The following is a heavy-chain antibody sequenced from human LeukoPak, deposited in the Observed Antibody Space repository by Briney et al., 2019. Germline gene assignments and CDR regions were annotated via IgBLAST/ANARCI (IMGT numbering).Heavy chain of an antibody. D-gene: IGHD4-17*01. J-gene: IGHJ4*02. CDR3: ARDYTVTTGDDY. Sequence: SQTLSLTRTVSGGSISSGSYYWSWIRQPAGKGLEGIGRIYTSGSTNYNPSLKSRVTISVDTSKNQFSLKLSSVTAADTAVYYCARDYTVTTGDDYWGQGTLVTVSS. CDR2: IYTSGST. CDR1: GGSISSGSYY. V-gene: IGHV4-61*02.